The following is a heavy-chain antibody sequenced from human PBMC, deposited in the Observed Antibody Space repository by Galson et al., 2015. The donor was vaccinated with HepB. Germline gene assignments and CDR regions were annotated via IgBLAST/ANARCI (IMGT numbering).Heavy chain of an antibody. CDR1: GGSFSGYY. Sequence: ETLSLTCAVYGGSFSGYYWSWIRQPPGKGLEWIAEINHSGSTNYNPSLKSRVTISVDTSKNQFSLKLISLTVADTAVYYCARLQDSGYPYWRFDPWGQGTLVTVSS. CDR3: ARLQDSGYPYWRFDP. CDR2: INHSGST. D-gene: IGHD3-22*01. V-gene: IGHV4-34*01. J-gene: IGHJ5*02.